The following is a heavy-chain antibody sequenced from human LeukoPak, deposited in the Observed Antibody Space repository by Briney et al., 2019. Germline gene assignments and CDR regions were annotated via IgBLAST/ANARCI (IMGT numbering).Heavy chain of an antibody. CDR2: IYPGDSDT. V-gene: IGHV5-51*01. Sequence: GESLKISFKGSGXNFTSYWIGWVRQMPGKDLEWMMMIYPGDSDTRYSPSFQGRVTISADKSISTAYLQWSSLKASDTAVYYFARRGSCTSTSCYEYFDYWGQGTLVTVSS. J-gene: IGHJ4*02. CDR1: GXNFTSYW. D-gene: IGHD2-2*01. CDR3: ARRGSCTSTSCYEYFDY.